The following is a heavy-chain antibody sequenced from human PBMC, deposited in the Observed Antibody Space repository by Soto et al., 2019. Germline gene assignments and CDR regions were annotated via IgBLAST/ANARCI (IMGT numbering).Heavy chain of an antibody. Sequence: EVQVVESGGGLVQPGGSLRLSCAASGFTFSNHWMTWVRQAPGKRLEWVANIKQDGSEKYYVDSVKGRFTLSRDNAKNSLYLQMNSLRAEDSAVYYCARDSAYCRSTSCYVSYYYYMDVWGKGTTVTVSS. J-gene: IGHJ6*03. CDR2: IKQDGSEK. CDR3: ARDSAYCRSTSCYVSYYYYMDV. D-gene: IGHD2-2*01. V-gene: IGHV3-7*01. CDR1: GFTFSNHW.